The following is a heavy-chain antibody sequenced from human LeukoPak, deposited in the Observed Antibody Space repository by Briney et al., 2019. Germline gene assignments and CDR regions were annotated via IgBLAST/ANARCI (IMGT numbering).Heavy chain of an antibody. CDR2: IYVSGTS. CDR3: ARDDVDTPPFDY. J-gene: IGHJ4*02. D-gene: IGHD5-18*01. CDR1: GASISSYY. V-gene: IGHV4-4*07. Sequence: SETLSLTCTVSGASISSYYWSWIRQPAGKGLEWIGRIYVSGTSVYNPSLKSRASMSVDTSKNQLSLRLRSVTAADTAVYYCARDDVDTPPFDYLGQGTLVIVSS.